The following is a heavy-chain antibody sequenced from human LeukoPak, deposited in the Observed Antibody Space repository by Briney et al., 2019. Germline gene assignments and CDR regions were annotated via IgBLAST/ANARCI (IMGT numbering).Heavy chain of an antibody. CDR3: ASGFGDYYVGDAFDI. CDR1: GDSINNDNYY. CDR2: INHSGST. V-gene: IGHV4-39*07. J-gene: IGHJ3*02. D-gene: IGHD4-17*01. Sequence: SETLSLTCTVSGDSINNDNYYWAWIRQPQGKGLEWIGEINHSGSTNYNPSLKSRVTISVDTSKNQFSLKLSSVTAADTAVYYCASGFGDYYVGDAFDIWGQGTMVTVSS.